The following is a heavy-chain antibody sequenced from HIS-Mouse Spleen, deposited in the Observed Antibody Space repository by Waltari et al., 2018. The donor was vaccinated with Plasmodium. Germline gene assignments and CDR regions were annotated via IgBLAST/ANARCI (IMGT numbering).Heavy chain of an antibody. J-gene: IGHJ4*02. V-gene: IGHV3-9*01. CDR1: GFTLYVYA. CDR2: ISWNSGSI. CDR3: AKDFCSGGSCLGLFDY. D-gene: IGHD2-15*01. Sequence: EVQLVESGGGLVQPGRSLRLSCSAAGFTLYVYAMHWVRQAPGKGLEWVSGISWNSGSIGYADSVKGRFTISRDNAKNSLYLQMNSLRAEDTALYYCAKDFCSGGSCLGLFDYWGQGTLVTGSS.